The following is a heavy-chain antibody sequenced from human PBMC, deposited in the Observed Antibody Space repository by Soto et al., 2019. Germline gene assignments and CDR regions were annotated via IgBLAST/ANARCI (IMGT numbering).Heavy chain of an antibody. CDR1: GESIGGGYY. CDR3: ARQYSSSEVFDP. Sequence: SETLSLSYSVFGESIGGGYYWVWIRQPPGKGLEWIASIYHTENTYYNPSLKSRVTISIDTSKNQFSLKLTSVTAADTAVYYCARQYSSSEVFDPWGQGNLVTVSS. V-gene: IGHV4-38-2*02. D-gene: IGHD6-6*01. CDR2: IYHTENT. J-gene: IGHJ5*02.